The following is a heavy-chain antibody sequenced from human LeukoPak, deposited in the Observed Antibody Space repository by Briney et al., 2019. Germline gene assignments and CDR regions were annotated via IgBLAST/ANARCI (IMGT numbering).Heavy chain of an antibody. J-gene: IGHJ4*02. CDR1: DYSISSGDY. V-gene: IGHV4-38-2*01. CDR2: VYYSGST. D-gene: IGHD3-22*01. CDR3: ARNDSSGHFDY. Sequence: SETLSLTCAVSDYSISSGDYWGWIRQPPGKGLEWIGSVYYSGSTHYSPSLKNRVTISVDTSKNQFSLKLRSVTAADTALYYCARNDSSGHFDYWGQGNLVTVSS.